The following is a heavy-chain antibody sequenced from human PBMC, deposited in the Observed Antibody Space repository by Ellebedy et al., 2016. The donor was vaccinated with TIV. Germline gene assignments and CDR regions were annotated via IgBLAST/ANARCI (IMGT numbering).Heavy chain of an antibody. V-gene: IGHV4-34*01. J-gene: IGHJ6*02. CDR1: GGSFSGYY. D-gene: IGHD2-2*01. Sequence: MPSETLSLTCAVYGGSFSGYYWSWIRQPPGKGLEWIGEINPSGSTNYNPSLKSRVTISVDTSKNQFSLKLSSVTAADTAVYYCARVVVPAAMLLYYYYAMDVWGQGTTVTVSS. CDR2: INPSGST. CDR3: ARVVVPAAMLLYYYYAMDV.